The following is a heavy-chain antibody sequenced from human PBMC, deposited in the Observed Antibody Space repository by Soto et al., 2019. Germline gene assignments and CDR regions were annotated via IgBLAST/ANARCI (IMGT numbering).Heavy chain of an antibody. Sequence: ASVKVSCKASGYTFTSYGISWVRQAPGQGLEWMGWLSAYNGNTNYAQKLQGRVTMTTDTSTSTAYMELRSLRSDDTAVYYCTGDDPRGYCTNGVCYRFDYWGQGTLVTVSS. V-gene: IGHV1-18*01. D-gene: IGHD2-8*01. J-gene: IGHJ4*02. CDR2: LSAYNGNT. CDR3: TGDDPRGYCTNGVCYRFDY. CDR1: GYTFTSYG.